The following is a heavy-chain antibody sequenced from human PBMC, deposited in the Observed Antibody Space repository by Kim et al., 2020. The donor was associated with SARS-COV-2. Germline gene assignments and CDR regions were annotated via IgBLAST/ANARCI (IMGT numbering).Heavy chain of an antibody. J-gene: IGHJ6*01. D-gene: IGHD3-9*01. CDR1: GFTFSTYA. CDR3: ARRPDTYILTGYYY. CDR2: ITSNGGST. Sequence: GGSLRLSCAASGFTFSTYAMHWVRQAPGKGLEFVSGITSNGGSTSYANSVKGRFTISRDNSKNTLYLQMGSLRAEDTAVYFCARRPDTYILTGYYY. V-gene: IGHV3-64*01.